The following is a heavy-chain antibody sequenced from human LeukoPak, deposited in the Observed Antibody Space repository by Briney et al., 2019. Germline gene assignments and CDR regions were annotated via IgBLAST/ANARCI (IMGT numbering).Heavy chain of an antibody. D-gene: IGHD5-18*01. V-gene: IGHV1-2*04. Sequence: ASVTVSCKASGYTFTGYYMHWVRQAPGQGLEWMGWINPNSGGTNYAQKFQGWVTMTRDTSISTAYMELSRLRSADTAVYYCARGLRGYSYGNNWFDPWGQGTLVTVSS. J-gene: IGHJ5*02. CDR1: GYTFTGYY. CDR2: INPNSGGT. CDR3: ARGLRGYSYGNNWFDP.